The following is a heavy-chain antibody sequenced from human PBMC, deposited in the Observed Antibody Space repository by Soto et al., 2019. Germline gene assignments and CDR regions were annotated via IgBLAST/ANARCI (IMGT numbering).Heavy chain of an antibody. J-gene: IGHJ5*02. CDR3: ARRGYCSGGSCSNNWFDP. CDR1: GFTFSSYS. D-gene: IGHD2-15*01. CDR2: ISSSSSYI. V-gene: IGHV3-21*01. Sequence: GGSLRLSCAASGFTFSSYSMNWVRQAPGKGLEWVSSISSSSSYIYYADSVKGRFTISRDNAKNSLYLQMNSLRAEDTAVYYCARRGYCSGGSCSNNWFDPWGQGTLVTVSS.